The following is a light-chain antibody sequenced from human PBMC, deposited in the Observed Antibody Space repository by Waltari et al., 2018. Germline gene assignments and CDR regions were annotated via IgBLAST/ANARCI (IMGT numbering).Light chain of an antibody. CDR2: EGD. Sequence: NFMLTQPHSVSESPGKAVTISCTRSSGSIASNSVQWYQQRPGISPTTVIYEGDQRPSGVPDRFSGSIDSSSNAAYLTISGLKTEDEADYYCQSYESSSVVLGGGTKLTVL. CDR1: SGSIASNS. V-gene: IGLV6-57*01. J-gene: IGLJ2*01. CDR3: QSYESSSVV.